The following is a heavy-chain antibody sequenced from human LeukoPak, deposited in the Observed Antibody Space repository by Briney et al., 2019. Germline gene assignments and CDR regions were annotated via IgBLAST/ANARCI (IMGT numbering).Heavy chain of an antibody. D-gene: IGHD2-2*01. V-gene: IGHV3-23*01. CDR3: AKDYRYCTSTSCYGDDAFDI. J-gene: IGHJ3*02. CDR2: ISCSGVST. Sequence: GGSLRLSCAASGFTFSSYAMTWVRQAPGKGLEWVSAISCSGVSTYYTDSVKGRFTISRDNSKNTLYLQMGSLRAEDTAVYYCAKDYRYCTSTSCYGDDAFDIWGQGTMVTVSS. CDR1: GFTFSSYA.